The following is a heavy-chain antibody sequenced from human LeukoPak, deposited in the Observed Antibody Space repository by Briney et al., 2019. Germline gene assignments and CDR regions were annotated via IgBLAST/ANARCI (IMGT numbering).Heavy chain of an antibody. CDR1: GGSISSYY. CDR3: ARDSWDQQLVPGHYYYYGMDV. Sequence: MTSETLSLTCTVSGGSISSYYWSWIRQPPGKGLEWIGYIYYSGSTNYNPSLKSRVTISVDTSKNQFSLKLSSVTAADTAVYYCARDSWDQQLVPGHYYYYGMDVWGQGTTVTVSS. D-gene: IGHD6-13*01. J-gene: IGHJ6*02. V-gene: IGHV4-59*01. CDR2: IYYSGST.